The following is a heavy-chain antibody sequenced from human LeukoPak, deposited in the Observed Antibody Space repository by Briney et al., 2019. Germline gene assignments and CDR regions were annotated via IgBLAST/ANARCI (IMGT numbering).Heavy chain of an antibody. CDR1: GGSISGSSYY. Sequence: SETLSLTCTVSGGSISGSSYYWGWIRQPPGKGLEWIGSIYYSGNTYYNPSLKSRVTISVDMSKNQFSLKLNSVTATDTAVCYCARHSGPWGQGTLVTVSS. CDR3: ARHSGP. J-gene: IGHJ4*02. V-gene: IGHV4-39*01. D-gene: IGHD7-27*01. CDR2: IYYSGNT.